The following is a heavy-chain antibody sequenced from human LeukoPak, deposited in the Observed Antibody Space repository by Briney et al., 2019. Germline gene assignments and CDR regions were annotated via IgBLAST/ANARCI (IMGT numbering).Heavy chain of an antibody. CDR3: ARLPGGYSVYGCYYHTMDV. Sequence: GGSLRLSCAASGFTFSNYEMKWVRQAPGKGLECVSYISSRASTIYYADSVKGRFTISRDNAKNSLYLQMNSLRAEDTAVYYCARLPGGYSVYGCYYHTMDVWGQGTTVSVSS. CDR2: ISSRASTI. CDR1: GFTFSNYE. V-gene: IGHV3-48*03. D-gene: IGHD5/OR15-5a*01. J-gene: IGHJ6*02.